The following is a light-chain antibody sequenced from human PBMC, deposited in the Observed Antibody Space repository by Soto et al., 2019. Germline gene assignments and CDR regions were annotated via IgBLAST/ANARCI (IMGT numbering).Light chain of an antibody. Sequence: IQLTQSPSSLSASVRDRVTITCRASQDISSYLAWYQQKPGKAPKLLIYGASTLQSGVPSRFSGSGSGTDFALTISSXXPEDFATYYCQQLDSYPPTFGGGTRVDIK. CDR1: QDISSY. V-gene: IGKV1-9*01. J-gene: IGKJ4*01. CDR2: GAS. CDR3: QQLDSYPPT.